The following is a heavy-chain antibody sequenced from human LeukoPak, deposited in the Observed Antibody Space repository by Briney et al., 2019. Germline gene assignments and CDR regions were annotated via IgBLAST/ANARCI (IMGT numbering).Heavy chain of an antibody. CDR2: IFPSGGEI. CDR1: GFTFSTFA. V-gene: IGHV3-23*01. Sequence: GGSLRLSCAASGFTFSTFAMNWVRQPPGKGLEWVSSIFPSGGEIHYADSVRGRFTISRDNSKSTLSLQMNSLRAEDTAIYYCATYRQVLLPFESWGQGTLVTVSS. CDR3: ATYRQVLLPFES. D-gene: IGHD2-8*02. J-gene: IGHJ4*02.